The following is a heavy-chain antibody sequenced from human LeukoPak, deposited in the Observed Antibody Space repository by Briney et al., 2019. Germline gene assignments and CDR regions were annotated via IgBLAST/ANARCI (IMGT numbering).Heavy chain of an antibody. D-gene: IGHD2-2*01. V-gene: IGHV1-18*01. CDR2: ISAYNGNT. Sequence: EASVKVSCKASGYTFTSYGISWVRQAPGQGLEWMGWISAYNGNTNYAQKLQGRVTMTTDTSTSTAYMELRSLRSDDTAVYYCARAAHCSSTSCYAHYWGQGTLVTVSS. CDR1: GYTFTSYG. CDR3: ARAAHCSSTSCYAHY. J-gene: IGHJ4*02.